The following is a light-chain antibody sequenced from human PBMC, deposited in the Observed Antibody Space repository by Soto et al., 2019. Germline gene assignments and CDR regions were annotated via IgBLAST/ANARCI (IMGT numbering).Light chain of an antibody. CDR2: VVS. V-gene: IGKV3-20*01. CDR3: QQYDSSPRT. J-gene: IGKJ1*01. Sequence: EIVLTQSPGTLSLSPGERATLSCRASETFSSSYLAWYQQKPGQAPRLLIYVVSNRATGIPDRFSGSGSGTDFILTIRRLEPEDFAVYYCQQYDSSPRTFGQWTKVGVK. CDR1: ETFSSSY.